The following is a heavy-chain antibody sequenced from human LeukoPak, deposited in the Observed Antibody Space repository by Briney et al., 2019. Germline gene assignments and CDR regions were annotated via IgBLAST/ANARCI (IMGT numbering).Heavy chain of an antibody. D-gene: IGHD1-26*01. V-gene: IGHV4-4*09. Sequence: SETLSLTCTVSGGSISSYYWSWILQPPGKGLEWIGYIYTSGSTNYNPSLKSRVIISVDTSKNQFSLKLSSVTAADTAVYYCARHGGGSYIPPSYYFDYWGQGTLVTVSS. CDR3: ARHGGGSYIPPSYYFDY. CDR1: GGSISSYY. CDR2: IYTSGST. J-gene: IGHJ4*02.